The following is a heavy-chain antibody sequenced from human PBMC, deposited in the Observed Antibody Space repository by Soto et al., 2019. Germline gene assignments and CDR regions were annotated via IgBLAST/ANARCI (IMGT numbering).Heavy chain of an antibody. V-gene: IGHV1-2*02. J-gene: IGHJ4*02. CDR3: AKVISTIGSKQWLAQTKHQALDY. CDR2: MNPNTGGA. Sequence: QVNLVQSGAEVKKPGASVKVSCKASGYNFNGYYIHWVRQAPGQGLEWMGWMNPNTGGANYAQKFEGKVIITADTSSSTASLELKSLISDDTAVYYCAKVISTIGSKQWLAQTKHQALDYWGQGTLVTVSS. D-gene: IGHD6-19*01. CDR1: GYNFNGYY.